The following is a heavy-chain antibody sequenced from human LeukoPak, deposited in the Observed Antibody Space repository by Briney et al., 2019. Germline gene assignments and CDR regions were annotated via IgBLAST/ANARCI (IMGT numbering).Heavy chain of an antibody. V-gene: IGHV1-46*01. Sequence: ASMKVSCKASGYTFTSYYMHWVRQAPGQGLEWMGIINPSGGSTSYAQKFQGRVTMTRDMSTSTVYMELSSLRSEDTAVYYCASGDYEERYFDYWGQGTLVTVSS. CDR1: GYTFTSYY. CDR2: INPSGGST. CDR3: ASGDYEERYFDY. J-gene: IGHJ4*02. D-gene: IGHD4-17*01.